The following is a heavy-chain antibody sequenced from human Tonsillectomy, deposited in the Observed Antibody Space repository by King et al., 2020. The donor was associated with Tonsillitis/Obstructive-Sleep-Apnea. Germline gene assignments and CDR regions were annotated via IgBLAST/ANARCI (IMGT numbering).Heavy chain of an antibody. V-gene: IGHV4-39*01. CDR1: GGSISSSSYY. J-gene: IGHJ4*02. CDR2: IYYSGST. Sequence: HLQLQESGPGLVKPSETLSLTCTVSGGSISSSSYYWGWIRQPPGKGLEWIGSIYYSGSTYYNPSLKSRVTISVDTSKNQFSLKLSSVTAADTAVYYCARQIVVVVTASRTYAFDYWGQGTLVTVSS. CDR3: ARQIVVVVTASRTYAFDY. D-gene: IGHD2-21*02.